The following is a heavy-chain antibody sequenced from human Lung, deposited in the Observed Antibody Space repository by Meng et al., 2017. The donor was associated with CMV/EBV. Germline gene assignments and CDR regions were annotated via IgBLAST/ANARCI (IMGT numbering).Heavy chain of an antibody. CDR3: IRNDYSNY. CDR2: IKSNTDGGTT. CDR1: GFTFSNAW. V-gene: IGHV3-15*01. D-gene: IGHD4-11*01. Sequence: LVEAGGCLVNPGGTLRPSYWASGFTFSNAWISWVRQAPGKGLECVGRIKSNTDGGTTDYAAPVKGRFTISRDDSKNTLYLQMNSLKTEDTAVYYCIRNDYSNYWGQGTLVTVSS. J-gene: IGHJ4*02.